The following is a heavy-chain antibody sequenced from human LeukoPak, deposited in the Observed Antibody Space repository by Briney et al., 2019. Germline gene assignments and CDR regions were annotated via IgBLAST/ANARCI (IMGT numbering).Heavy chain of an antibody. J-gene: IGHJ3*02. CDR3: ARTIAAAGTIAFDI. D-gene: IGHD6-13*01. CDR1: GGSISSYY. Sequence: SETLSLTCTVSGGSISSYYWSWIRQPPGKGLEWIGYFYYSGSTNYNPSLKSRVTISVDTSKNQFSLKLSSVTAADTAVYYCARTIAAAGTIAFDIWGQGTMVTVSS. CDR2: FYYSGST. V-gene: IGHV4-59*01.